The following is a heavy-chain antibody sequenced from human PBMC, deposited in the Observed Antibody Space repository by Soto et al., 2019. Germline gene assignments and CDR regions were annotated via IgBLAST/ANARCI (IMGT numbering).Heavy chain of an antibody. CDR3: ATMGTPVTGLYYFDY. Sequence: SETLSLTCTVSGGSISSGNYYWSWIRQPPGKGLELIGFISYSGTTHYSASLRSRVSISVDTSKNQFSLDLSSVTAADTAVYYCATMGTPVTGLYYFDYWGQGTLVTSPQ. V-gene: IGHV4-30-4*01. CDR2: ISYSGTT. D-gene: IGHD4-17*01. CDR1: GGSISSGNYY. J-gene: IGHJ4*02.